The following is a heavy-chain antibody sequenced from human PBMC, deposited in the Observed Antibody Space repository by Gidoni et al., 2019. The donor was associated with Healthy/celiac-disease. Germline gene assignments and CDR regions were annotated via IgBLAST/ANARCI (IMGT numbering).Heavy chain of an antibody. CDR2: ISSSSSYI. Sequence: EVQLVESGGGLVKPGGSLRLSCAASGFTFSSYSMNWVRQAPGKGLEWVSSISSSSSYISYADSVTGRFTISRDNAKNSLYLQMNSLRAEATAVYYCARDKGGEDYGGNSGWFDPWGQGTLVTVSS. J-gene: IGHJ5*02. D-gene: IGHD4-17*01. V-gene: IGHV3-21*01. CDR3: ARDKGGEDYGGNSGWFDP. CDR1: GFTFSSYS.